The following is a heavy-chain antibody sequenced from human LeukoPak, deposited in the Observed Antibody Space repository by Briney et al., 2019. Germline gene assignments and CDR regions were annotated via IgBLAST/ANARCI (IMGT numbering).Heavy chain of an antibody. Sequence: GASVPVSCKASGYTFNSYGISWVRQAPGQGLEWMGWISAYNGNTNYAQKLQGRVTMTTDTSTSTAYMELRSLRSDDTAVYYCARVVMITFGGVIAINFDYWGQGTLVTVSS. V-gene: IGHV1-18*01. J-gene: IGHJ4*02. CDR3: ARVVMITFGGVIAINFDY. CDR2: ISAYNGNT. CDR1: GYTFNSYG. D-gene: IGHD3-16*02.